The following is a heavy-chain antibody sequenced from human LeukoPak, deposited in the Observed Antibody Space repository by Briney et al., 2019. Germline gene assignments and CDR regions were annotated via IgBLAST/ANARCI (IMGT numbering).Heavy chain of an antibody. D-gene: IGHD3-22*01. V-gene: IGHV3-23*01. CDR2: ISGSGDTA. Sequence: GGSLRLSCVASGFKFSGYAMSWVRQAPEKGLEWVSAISGSGDTAYYADSVKGRFIISRDNPKNMLYLQMNSLRAEDTAVYYCPRKYDSSGYYDYWGQGALVTVSS. CDR1: GFKFSGYA. J-gene: IGHJ4*02. CDR3: PRKYDSSGYYDY.